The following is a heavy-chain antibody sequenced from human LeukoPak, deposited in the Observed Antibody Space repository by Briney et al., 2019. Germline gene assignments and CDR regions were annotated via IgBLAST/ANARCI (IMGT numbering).Heavy chain of an antibody. CDR1: GFTFSSYG. J-gene: IGHJ4*02. CDR2: IRYDGSNK. D-gene: IGHD3-10*01. Sequence: GGSLRLSCAASGFTFSSYGMHWVRQAPGKGLEWVAFIRYDGSNKYYADSVKGRFTISRDNAKNTLYLELNSLRVEDTAVYYCARDLIYGSGSLGDWGQGTLVTVSS. V-gene: IGHV3-30*02. CDR3: ARDLIYGSGSLGD.